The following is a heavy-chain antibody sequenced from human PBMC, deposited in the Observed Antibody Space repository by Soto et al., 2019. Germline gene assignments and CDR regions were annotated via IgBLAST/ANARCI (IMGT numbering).Heavy chain of an antibody. J-gene: IGHJ6*04. CDR3: ATKHNWKDKGEHNSYCGMDV. D-gene: IGHD1-1*01. V-gene: IGHV1-69*13. CDR1: GGTFSGYA. Sequence: SVKVSCKASGGTFSGYAISWVRQAPGQGLEWMGGIIPIFGTANYAQKFQGRVTITADESTSTAYMELSSLRSEDTAVYYCATKHNWKDKGEHNSYCGMDVWGKGT. CDR2: IIPIFGTA.